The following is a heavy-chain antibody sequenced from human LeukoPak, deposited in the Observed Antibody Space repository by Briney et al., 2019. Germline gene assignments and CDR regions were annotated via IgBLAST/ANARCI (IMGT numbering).Heavy chain of an antibody. J-gene: IGHJ4*02. V-gene: IGHV3-74*01. CDR1: GLTFTYHW. CDR2: NRSDGGET. D-gene: IGHD3-10*01. CDR3: GRDAVLGSGSMDY. Sequence: PGDSLTLFCAPSGLTFTYHWMHWVRQGPGNGLVWVSLNRSDGGETNYEDSVKCRVTISRDNAKNTLNLQMNSLGAEDTAVYYCGRDAVLGSGSMDYWGQGDLVIVSS.